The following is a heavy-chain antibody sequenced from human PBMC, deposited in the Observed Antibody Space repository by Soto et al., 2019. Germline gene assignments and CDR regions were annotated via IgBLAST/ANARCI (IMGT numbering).Heavy chain of an antibody. D-gene: IGHD6-19*01. Sequence: ASLKVSCKASGYTFTSYGISWVRQAPGQGLEWMGWISAYNGNTNYAQKLQGRVTMTTDTSTSTAYMELRSLRCEDTAVYYCATGSDWYDFDYWGQETLVTVSS. J-gene: IGHJ4*02. CDR1: GYTFTSYG. CDR3: ATGSDWYDFDY. V-gene: IGHV1-18*04. CDR2: ISAYNGNT.